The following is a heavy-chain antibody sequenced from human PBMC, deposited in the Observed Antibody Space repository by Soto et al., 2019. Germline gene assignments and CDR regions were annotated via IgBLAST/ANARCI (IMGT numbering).Heavy chain of an antibody. CDR1: GFTFSSYW. CDR3: VRHYGTA. CDR2: INTDGTIT. J-gene: IGHJ5*02. V-gene: IGHV3-74*03. D-gene: IGHD4-17*01. Sequence: EVQLVESGGGLVQPGGSLRLSCAASGFTFSSYWMHWVRQAPGKGLEWVSRINTDGTITTNADSVKDRFTISRDNAKNTLYLQMNSLRAEGTAMYYCVRHYGTAWGQGTLVTVSS.